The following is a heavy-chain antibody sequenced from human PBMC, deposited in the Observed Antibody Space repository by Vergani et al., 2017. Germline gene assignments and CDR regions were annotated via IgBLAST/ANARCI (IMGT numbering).Heavy chain of an antibody. Sequence: EVQLVESGGGLVQPGGSLRLSCAASGFTFSSYSMNWVRQAPGKGLEWVSYISSSSTIYYADSVKGRFTISRDNAKNSLYLQMNSLRAEDTAVYYCASGTGPLVLAFDIWGQGTMVTVSS. CDR1: GFTFSSYS. D-gene: IGHD6-13*01. CDR2: ISSSSTI. J-gene: IGHJ3*02. V-gene: IGHV3-48*01. CDR3: ASGTGPLVLAFDI.